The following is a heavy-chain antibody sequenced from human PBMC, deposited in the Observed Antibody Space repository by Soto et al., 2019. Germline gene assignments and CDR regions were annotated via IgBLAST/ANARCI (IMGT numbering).Heavy chain of an antibody. V-gene: IGHV3-43*01. CDR1: GFIFDDYT. CDR3: AKDQSRRGFCTGTTCHYHYYGLDV. Sequence: GGSLRLSCAASGFIFDDYTMHWVRQVPGKGLEWVSLISWDGVSTYYADSVKGRFTISRDNNKSSLYLQMNSLRTEDTALYYCAKDQSRRGFCTGTTCHYHYYGLDVWGQGTTVTVSS. J-gene: IGHJ6*02. CDR2: ISWDGVST. D-gene: IGHD2-2*01.